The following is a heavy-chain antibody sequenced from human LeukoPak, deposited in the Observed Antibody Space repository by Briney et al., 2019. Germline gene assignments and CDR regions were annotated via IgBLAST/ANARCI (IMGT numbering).Heavy chain of an antibody. CDR3: ARDGDGYNYKLDY. CDR1: GFTFSDYY. D-gene: IGHD5-24*01. Sequence: GGSLRLSCAASGFTFSDYYMSWIRQAPGKGLEWISYISTSGSTIYYADSVKGRFTISRDNAKDSLYLQMNSLRAEDTAVYYCARDGDGYNYKLDYWGQGTLVTVSS. J-gene: IGHJ4*02. V-gene: IGHV3-11*01. CDR2: ISTSGSTI.